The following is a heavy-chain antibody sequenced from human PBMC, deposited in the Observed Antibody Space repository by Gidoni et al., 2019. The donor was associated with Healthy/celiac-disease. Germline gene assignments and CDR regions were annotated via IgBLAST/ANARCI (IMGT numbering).Heavy chain of an antibody. CDR2: ISCSGGST. D-gene: IGHD2-2*01. CDR1: GFTFSSYA. J-gene: IGHJ6*02. V-gene: IGHV3-23*01. Sequence: EVQLLESGGGLVQPGGSLRLYCADSGFTFSSYAMSWVRQAPGKGLEWVSAISCSGGSTYYADSVKGRFTISRDNSKNTLYLQMNSLRAEDTAVYYCARPITSDYYYYGMDVWGQGTTVTVSS. CDR3: ARPITSDYYYYGMDV.